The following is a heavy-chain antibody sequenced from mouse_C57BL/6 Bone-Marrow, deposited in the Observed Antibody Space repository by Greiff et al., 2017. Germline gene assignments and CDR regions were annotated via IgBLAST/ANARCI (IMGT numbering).Heavy chain of an antibody. CDR2: IDPSDSET. D-gene: IGHD2-4*01. V-gene: IGHV1-52*01. CDR3: ARSRDYDWFAY. CDR1: GYTFTSYW. Sequence: VQLQQPGAELVRPGSSVKLSCKASGYTFTSYWMHWVKQRPIQGLEWIGNIDPSDSETHYNQKFKDKATLTVDKSSSTAYMQLSSLTSEDSAVYCCARSRDYDWFAYWGQGTLVTVSA. J-gene: IGHJ3*01.